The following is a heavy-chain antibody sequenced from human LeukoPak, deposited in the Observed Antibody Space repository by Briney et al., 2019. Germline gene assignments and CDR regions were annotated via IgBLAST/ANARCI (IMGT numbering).Heavy chain of an antibody. V-gene: IGHV4-30-4*01. CDR1: GGSISSADYY. D-gene: IGHD4-17*01. CDR2: INHSGST. CDR3: ARAAGYGDYANDAFDI. Sequence: SQTLSLTCTVSGGSISSADYYWSWIRQPPGKGLEWIGEINHSGSTNYNPSLKSRVTISVDTSKNQFSLKLSSVTAADTAVYYCARAAGYGDYANDAFDIWGQGTMVTVSS. J-gene: IGHJ3*02.